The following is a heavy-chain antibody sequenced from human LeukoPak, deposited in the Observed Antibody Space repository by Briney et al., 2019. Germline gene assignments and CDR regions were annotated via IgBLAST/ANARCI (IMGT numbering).Heavy chain of an antibody. D-gene: IGHD6-13*01. J-gene: IGHJ3*02. CDR2: IYYSGST. V-gene: IGHV4-59*08. CDR3: ARHRLGSSWDDVFDI. Sequence: SETLSLTCTVSGGSISSYYWSWIRQPPGKGLEWIGYIYYSGSTNYSPSFKSRVTISVDTSKNQFSLKLSSVTAADTAVYYCARHRLGSSWDDVFDIWGQGTMVTVSS. CDR1: GGSISSYY.